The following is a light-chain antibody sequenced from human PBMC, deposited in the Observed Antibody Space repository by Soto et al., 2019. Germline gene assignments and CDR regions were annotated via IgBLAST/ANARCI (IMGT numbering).Light chain of an antibody. CDR3: SSYTSSGTRV. V-gene: IGLV2-14*03. J-gene: IGLJ3*02. CDR1: SSDVGGYNY. CDR2: DVI. Sequence: QSALTQPASVSGSPGQSIAISCTGTSSDVGGYNYVSWYQHHPGKAPKLMIYDVIHRPSGVSDRFSGSKSGNTASLTISGLQAEDEADYYCSSYTSSGTRVFGGGPKPTVL.